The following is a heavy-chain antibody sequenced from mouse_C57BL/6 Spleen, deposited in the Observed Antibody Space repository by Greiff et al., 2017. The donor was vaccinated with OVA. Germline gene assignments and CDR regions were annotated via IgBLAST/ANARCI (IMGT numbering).Heavy chain of an antibody. J-gene: IGHJ1*03. D-gene: IGHD1-1*01. V-gene: IGHV1-22*01. CDR2: INPNNGGT. CDR3: ARGFTTLVSIHWYFDV. Sequence: EVQLQQSGPELVKPGASVKMSCKASGYTFTDYNMHWVKQSHGKSLEWIGYINPNNGGTSYNQKFKGKATLTVNKSSSTAYMELRSLTSEDSAVYYCARGFTTLVSIHWYFDVWGTGTTVTVSS. CDR1: GYTFTDYN.